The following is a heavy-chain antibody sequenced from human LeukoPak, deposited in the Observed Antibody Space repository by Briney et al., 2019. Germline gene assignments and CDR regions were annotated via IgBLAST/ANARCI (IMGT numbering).Heavy chain of an antibody. V-gene: IGHV3-30-3*01. J-gene: IGHJ4*02. Sequence: PGGSLRLSCAASGFTFSSYAMHWVQQAPDKGLEWVAVISYDGSNKYYADSVKGRFTISRDNSKNTLYLQMNSLRAEDTAVYYCARPPRSYGSGSAYFDYWGQGTLVTVSS. CDR1: GFTFSSYA. CDR2: ISYDGSNK. CDR3: ARPPRSYGSGSAYFDY. D-gene: IGHD3-10*01.